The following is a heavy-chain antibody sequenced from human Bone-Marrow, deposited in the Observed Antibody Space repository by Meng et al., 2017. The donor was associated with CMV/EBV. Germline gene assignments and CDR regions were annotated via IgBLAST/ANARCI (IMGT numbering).Heavy chain of an antibody. D-gene: IGHD2-2*02. CDR1: GFTFSSSW. CDR2: IKWDGSEK. Sequence: GESLKISCAASGFTFSSSWMHWVCQAPEKGLEWVADIKWDGSEKYYADSVKGRLTISRDNAKNSLYLQVNSLRAEDMTVYYCVRDGIRQYQLLYDFDYWGQGTLVTFSS. CDR3: VRDGIRQYQLLYDFDY. V-gene: IGHV3-52*01. J-gene: IGHJ4*02.